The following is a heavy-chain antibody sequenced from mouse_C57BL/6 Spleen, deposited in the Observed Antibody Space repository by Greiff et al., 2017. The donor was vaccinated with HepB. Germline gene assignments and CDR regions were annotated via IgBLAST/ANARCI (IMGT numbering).Heavy chain of an antibody. J-gene: IGHJ3*01. D-gene: IGHD2-1*01. CDR2: ISDGGSYT. CDR1: GFTFSSYA. CDR3: ARDRGSTMVTEFAY. Sequence: EVMLVESGGGLVKPGGSLKLSCAASGFTFSSYAMSWVRQTPEKRLEWVATISDGGSYTYYPDNVKGRFTISRDNAKNNLYLQMSHLKSEDTAMYYCARDRGSTMVTEFAYWGQGTLVTVSA. V-gene: IGHV5-4*01.